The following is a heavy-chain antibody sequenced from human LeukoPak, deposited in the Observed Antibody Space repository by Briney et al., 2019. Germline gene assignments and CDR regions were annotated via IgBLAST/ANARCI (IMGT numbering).Heavy chain of an antibody. CDR1: GFTFSSYA. D-gene: IGHD2-15*01. CDR2: ISSNGGST. CDR3: VKGSIVVVVAAPRGDAFGI. Sequence: GGSLRLSCSASGFTFSSYAMHWVRQAPGKGLEYVSAISSNGGSTYYADSVKGRFTISRDNSKNTLYLQMSSLRAEDTAVYYCVKGSIVVVVAAPRGDAFGIWGQGTMVTVSS. J-gene: IGHJ3*02. V-gene: IGHV3-64D*06.